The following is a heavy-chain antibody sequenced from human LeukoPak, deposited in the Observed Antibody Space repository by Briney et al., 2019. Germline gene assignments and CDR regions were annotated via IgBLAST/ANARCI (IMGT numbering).Heavy chain of an antibody. D-gene: IGHD3-22*01. V-gene: IGHV3-23*01. J-gene: IGHJ4*02. CDR3: ARDGYYYDSSGYYWGYFDY. CDR2: IRGGGET. CDR1: GFSFSNYA. Sequence: QPGGSLRLSCAASGFSFSNYAMSWVRQAPARGPEWVSSIRGGGETFYADSVKGRFTISRDNSKNTLYLQMNSLRAGDTAVYYCARDGYYYDSSGYYWGYFDYWGQGTLVTVSS.